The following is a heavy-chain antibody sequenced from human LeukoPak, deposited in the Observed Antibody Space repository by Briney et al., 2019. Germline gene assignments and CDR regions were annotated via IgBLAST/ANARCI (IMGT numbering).Heavy chain of an antibody. CDR2: IYTSGST. D-gene: IGHD2-2*01. V-gene: IGHV4-4*07. J-gene: IGHJ6*03. Sequence: SETLSLTCTVSGGSISSYYWSWIRQPAGKGLEWIGRIYTSGSTNYNPSLKSRVTMSVDTSKNQFSLKLSSVTAADTAVYYCARDLVVVVPAARYYYYYMDVWGKGTTVTVSS. CDR3: ARDLVVVVPAARYYYYYMDV. CDR1: GGSISSYY.